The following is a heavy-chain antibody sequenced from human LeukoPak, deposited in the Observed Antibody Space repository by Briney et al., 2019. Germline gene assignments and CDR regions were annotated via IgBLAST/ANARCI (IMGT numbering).Heavy chain of an antibody. CDR1: GGSFSGYY. V-gene: IGHV4-34*01. CDR2: INHSGST. J-gene: IGHJ4*02. CDR3: ARHLVSGSYGSFDY. D-gene: IGHD1-26*01. Sequence: SETLPLTCAVYGGSFSGYYWSWIRQPPGKGLEWIGEINHSGSTNYNPSLKSRVTISIDTSKNQFSLKLNSVTAADTAVYSCARHLVSGSYGSFDYWGQGTLVTVSS.